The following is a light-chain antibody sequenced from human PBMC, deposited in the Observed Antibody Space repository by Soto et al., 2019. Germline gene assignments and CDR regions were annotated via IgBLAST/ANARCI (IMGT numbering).Light chain of an antibody. J-gene: IGKJ2*01. Sequence: DIVTTQSPDSLAVSLGERATINCKSSQSVLVSSKNKNYLSWFQHKPGQPPKLLIYWASTRESGVPDRFSGSGSGTDFTRTITNLQAEDAAVYYCQQYYSTPYTFGQGTKLEIK. V-gene: IGKV4-1*01. CDR2: WAS. CDR1: QSVLVSSKNKNY. CDR3: QQYYSTPYT.